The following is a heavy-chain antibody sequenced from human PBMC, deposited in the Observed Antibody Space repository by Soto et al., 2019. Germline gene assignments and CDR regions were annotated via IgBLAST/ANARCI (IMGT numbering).Heavy chain of an antibody. D-gene: IGHD2-21*02. CDR2: IIPIFGTA. CDR1: GGTFSSYA. V-gene: IGHV1-69*05. Sequence: AASVKVSCKASGGTFSSYAISWVRQAPGQGLEWMGGIIPIFGTANYAQKFQGRVTITRDTSISTAYMELSRLRSDDTAVYYCARDYCGGDCPIYYYYGMDVWGQGTTVTVSS. J-gene: IGHJ6*02. CDR3: ARDYCGGDCPIYYYYGMDV.